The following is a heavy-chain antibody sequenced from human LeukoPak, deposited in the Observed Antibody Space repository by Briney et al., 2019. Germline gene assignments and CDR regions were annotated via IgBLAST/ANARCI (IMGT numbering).Heavy chain of an antibody. J-gene: IGHJ2*01. V-gene: IGHV4-34*01. Sequence: SETLSLTCAVYGGSFSGYYCSWIRQPPGKGLEWIGDINHSGSTNYNPSLTSRVTISVDRSKNQFSLKLSSVTAADTAVYYCARGPPGYWYFDLWGRGTLVTVSS. CDR2: INHSGST. CDR1: GGSFSGYY. CDR3: ARGPPGYWYFDL.